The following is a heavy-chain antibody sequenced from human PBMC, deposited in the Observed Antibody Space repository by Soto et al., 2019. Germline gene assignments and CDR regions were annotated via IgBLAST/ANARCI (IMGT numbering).Heavy chain of an antibody. J-gene: IGHJ5*02. CDR2: IIPIFGTA. V-gene: IGHV1-69*06. D-gene: IGHD1-26*01. CDR1: GGTSSSYA. Sequence: SVKVSCKASGGTSSSYAISWVRQAPGQGLEWMGGIIPIFGTANYAQKFQGRVTITADKSTSTAYMELSSLRSEDTAVYYCARSGRRTNNWFDPWGQGTLVTVSS. CDR3: ARSGRRTNNWFDP.